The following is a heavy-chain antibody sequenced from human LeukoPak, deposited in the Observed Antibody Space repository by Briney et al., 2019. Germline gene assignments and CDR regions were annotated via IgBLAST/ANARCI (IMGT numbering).Heavy chain of an antibody. CDR2: ISDSGGRT. CDR1: GITLSNYG. Sequence: PWGALRLSCAGSGITLSNYGMSWVRQAPGKGLEWVAGISDSGGRTKYADSVKGRFTISRDNSKNTLYLQINSLRAEDTAVYFCAKRGVVIRVILVGFHKEAYYFDSWGQGALVTVSS. V-gene: IGHV3-23*01. J-gene: IGHJ4*02. D-gene: IGHD3-22*01. CDR3: AKRGVVIRVILVGFHKEAYYFDS.